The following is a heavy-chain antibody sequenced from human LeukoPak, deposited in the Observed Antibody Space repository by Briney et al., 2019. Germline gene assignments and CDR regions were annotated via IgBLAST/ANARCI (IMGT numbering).Heavy chain of an antibody. V-gene: IGHV3-23*01. CDR2: ISGSGGST. Sequence: GSLRLSCAASGFTFSSYAMSWVRQAPGKGLEWVSAISGSGGSTYYADSVKGRFTISRDNSKNTLYLQMNSLRAEDTAVYYCAKCLGVAVAGGSLRYYYGMDVWGQGTTVTVSS. CDR1: GFTFSSYA. J-gene: IGHJ6*02. CDR3: AKCLGVAVAGGSLRYYYGMDV. D-gene: IGHD6-19*01.